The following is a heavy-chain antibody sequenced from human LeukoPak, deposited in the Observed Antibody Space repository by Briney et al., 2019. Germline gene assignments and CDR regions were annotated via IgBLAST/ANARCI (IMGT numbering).Heavy chain of an antibody. J-gene: IGHJ4*02. D-gene: IGHD1-26*01. Sequence: PGGSLRLSCAASGFTFSSSAMSWVRQAPGKGLEWVSAISNNGGYTYYADSVQGRFTISRDNSKSTLCLQMNSLRAEDTAVYYCAKDKGGSYYPAYFDYWGQGTLVTVSS. V-gene: IGHV3-23*01. CDR2: ISNNGGYT. CDR3: AKDKGGSYYPAYFDY. CDR1: GFTFSSSA.